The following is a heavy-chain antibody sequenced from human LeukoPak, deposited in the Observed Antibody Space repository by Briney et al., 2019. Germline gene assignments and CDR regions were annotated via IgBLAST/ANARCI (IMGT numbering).Heavy chain of an antibody. CDR2: IHPEGNEK. Sequence: GGSLRLSCAVSGFTFSNFWMSWVRQAPGRGLEWVANIHPEGNEKYHVESVKGRFTISRDNTKNLLFLQMNGLRVEDTAVYYCAKRDDFSGDHWGQGTLVTVSS. J-gene: IGHJ4*02. CDR1: GFTFSNFW. D-gene: IGHD1-1*01. CDR3: AKRDDFSGDH. V-gene: IGHV3-7*01.